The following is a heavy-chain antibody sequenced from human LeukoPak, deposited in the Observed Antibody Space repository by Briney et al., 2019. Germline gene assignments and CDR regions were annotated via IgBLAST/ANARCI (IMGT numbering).Heavy chain of an antibody. V-gene: IGHV1-2*02. J-gene: IGHJ4*02. Sequence: ASVKVSCKASGYTFTGYYMHWVRQAPGQGLEWMGWINPNSGGTSYAQKFQGRVTMTRDTSISTAYMELSRLRSDDTAVYYCARDRRLAAAGPGFDYWGQGTLVTVSS. D-gene: IGHD6-13*01. CDR3: ARDRRLAAAGPGFDY. CDR1: GYTFTGYY. CDR2: INPNSGGT.